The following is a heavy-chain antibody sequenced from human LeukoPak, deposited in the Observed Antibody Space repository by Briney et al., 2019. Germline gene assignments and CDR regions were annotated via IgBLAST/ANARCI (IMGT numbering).Heavy chain of an antibody. Sequence: SETLSLTCAVYGGSFSGYYWSWIRQPPGKGLEWIGEINHSGSTNYNPSLKSRVTISVDTSKNQFSLKLSSVTAADTAVYYCARVHYDSSGYYPLAFDIWGQGTMVTVSS. CDR3: ARVHYDSSGYYPLAFDI. D-gene: IGHD3-22*01. CDR2: INHSGST. V-gene: IGHV4-34*01. CDR1: GGSFSGYY. J-gene: IGHJ3*02.